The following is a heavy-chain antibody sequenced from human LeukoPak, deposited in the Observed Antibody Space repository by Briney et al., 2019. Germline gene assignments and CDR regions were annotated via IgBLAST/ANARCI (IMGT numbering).Heavy chain of an antibody. CDR3: ASADTYYYDSSGYPL. D-gene: IGHD3-22*01. J-gene: IGHJ4*02. V-gene: IGHV4-4*02. Sequence: PSETLSLTCAVSGGSISSSNWWSWVRQPPGKGLEWIGEIYHSGSTNYNPSLKSRVTISVDKSTNQFSLKLSSVTAADAAVYYCASADTYYYDSSGYPLWGQGTLVTVSS. CDR2: IYHSGST. CDR1: GGSISSSNW.